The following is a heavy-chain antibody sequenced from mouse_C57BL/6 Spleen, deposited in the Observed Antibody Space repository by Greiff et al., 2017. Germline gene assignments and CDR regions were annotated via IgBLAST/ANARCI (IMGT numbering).Heavy chain of an antibody. CDR3: AISMMVLRRAMDY. CDR1: GYTFTDHT. D-gene: IGHD2-3*01. CDR2: IYPRDGST. V-gene: IGHV1-78*01. Sequence: VHLVESDAELVKPGASVKISCKVSGYTFTDHTIHWMKQRPEQGLEWIGYIYPRDGSTKYNEKFKGKATLTADKSSSTAYMQLNSLTSEDSAVYFCAISMMVLRRAMDYWGQGTSVTVSS. J-gene: IGHJ4*01.